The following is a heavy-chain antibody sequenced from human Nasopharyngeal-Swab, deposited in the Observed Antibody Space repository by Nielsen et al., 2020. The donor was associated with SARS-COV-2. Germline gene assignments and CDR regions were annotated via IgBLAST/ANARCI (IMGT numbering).Heavy chain of an antibody. CDR3: AREQQQLVRGRAFDH. J-gene: IGHJ4*02. Sequence: RQAPGKGLEWIGSIYYSGSTYYNPSLKSRVTISVDTSKNQFSLKLSSVTAADTAVYYCAREQQQLVRGRAFDHWGQGTLVTVSS. CDR2: IYYSGST. V-gene: IGHV4-39*07. D-gene: IGHD6-13*01.